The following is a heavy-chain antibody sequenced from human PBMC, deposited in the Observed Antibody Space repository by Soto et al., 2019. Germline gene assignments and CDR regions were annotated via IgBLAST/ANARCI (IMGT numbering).Heavy chain of an antibody. CDR2: IKYDGSEE. J-gene: IGHJ4*02. CDR3: VADLNWQGH. Sequence: PGGSLRLSCVVSGFSVSSVWMTWVRQAPGKGLECVANIKYDGSEEYYVDSVKGRFTISRDNAKNSLYLQMNSLRDEDSAVYYCVADLNWQGHWGQGTLVTVSS. CDR1: GFSVSSVW. V-gene: IGHV3-7*01.